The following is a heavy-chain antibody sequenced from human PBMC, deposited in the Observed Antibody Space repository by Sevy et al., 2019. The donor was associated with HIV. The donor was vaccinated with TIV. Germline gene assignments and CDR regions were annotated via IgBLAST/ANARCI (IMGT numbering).Heavy chain of an antibody. V-gene: IGHV3-23*01. CDR2: ISGSGSST. CDR3: AKVSIFGVGGFYDY. D-gene: IGHD3-3*01. J-gene: IGHJ4*02. Sequence: GWSLRLSCAASGFTFSNYALTWVRQAPGKGLNWVSAISGSGSSTDYVDSVKGRFTISRDNSKNTLYLQMNSLRDEDTAVYYCAKVSIFGVGGFYDYWGQGTLVTVSS. CDR1: GFTFSNYA.